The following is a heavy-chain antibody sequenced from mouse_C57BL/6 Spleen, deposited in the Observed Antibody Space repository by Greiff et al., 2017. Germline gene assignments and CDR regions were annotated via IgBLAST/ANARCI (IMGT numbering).Heavy chain of an antibody. V-gene: IGHV3-6*01. J-gene: IGHJ4*01. D-gene: IGHD2-4*01. Sequence: EVQLVESGPGLVKPSQSLSLTCSVTGYSITSGYYWNWIRQFPGNKLEWMGYISYDGSNNYNPSLKNRISITRDTSKNQFFLKLNSVTTEDTATYYCASGLRREMDYWGQGTSVTVSS. CDR1: GYSITSGYY. CDR3: ASGLRREMDY. CDR2: ISYDGSN.